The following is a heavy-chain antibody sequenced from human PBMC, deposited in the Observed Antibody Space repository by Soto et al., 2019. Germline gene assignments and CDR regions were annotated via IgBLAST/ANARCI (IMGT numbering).Heavy chain of an antibody. CDR2: MNPSSGNT. V-gene: IGHV1-8*01. J-gene: IGHJ4*02. Sequence: GASVKVSCKASGYTFTSYDINWVRQATGQGLEWMGWMNPSSGNTGYAQKFQGRVIISVDKSKNQFSLNLSSVTDADTAVYYCARGERQQQRDYWGQGTLVTVSS. CDR1: GYTFTSYD. CDR3: ARGERQQQRDY. D-gene: IGHD6-25*01.